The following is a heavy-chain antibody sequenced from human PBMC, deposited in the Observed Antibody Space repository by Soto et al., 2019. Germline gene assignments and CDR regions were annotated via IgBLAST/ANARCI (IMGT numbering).Heavy chain of an antibody. Sequence: GGSLRLSCAASGFTFSSYAMHWVRQAPGKGLEWVAVISYDGSNKYYADSVKGRFTISRDNSKNTLYLQMNSLRAEDTAVYYCARDSSASGWNYFYYYYGMDVWAQGTTVTVSS. J-gene: IGHJ6*02. CDR1: GFTFSSYA. D-gene: IGHD1-7*01. CDR3: ARDSSASGWNYFYYYYGMDV. V-gene: IGHV3-30-3*01. CDR2: ISYDGSNK.